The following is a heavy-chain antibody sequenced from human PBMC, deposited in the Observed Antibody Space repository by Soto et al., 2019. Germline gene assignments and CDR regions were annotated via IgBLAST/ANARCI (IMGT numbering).Heavy chain of an antibody. D-gene: IGHD3-22*01. CDR2: ISYDGSDK. J-gene: IGHJ6*02. CDR3: ARRAWDSYYAIDV. Sequence: VQLVESGGGEVQPGRSRRLSCAASGFTYTDFALNWVRQAPGKGLEWVAIISYDGSDKYYADSVKGRFAISRDNPKNTLYLEMNSLRPEDTAVYFCARRAWDSYYAIDVWGQGTTVTVFS. CDR1: GFTYTDFA. V-gene: IGHV3-30*09.